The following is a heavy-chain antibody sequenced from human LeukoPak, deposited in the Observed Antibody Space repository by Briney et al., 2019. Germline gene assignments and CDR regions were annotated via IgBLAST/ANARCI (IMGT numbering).Heavy chain of an antibody. CDR1: GGSISSGGYY. J-gene: IGHJ2*01. CDR2: IYYSGST. V-gene: IGHV4-31*03. D-gene: IGHD4-17*01. CDR3: ARSDGDYHWYFDL. Sequence: PSQTLSLTCTVSGGSISSGGYYWSWIRQHPGKGLEWIGYIYYSGSTYYNPSLKSRVTISVDTSKNQFSLKLSSVTAADTAVYYCARSDGDYHWYFDLWGRGTLATVSS.